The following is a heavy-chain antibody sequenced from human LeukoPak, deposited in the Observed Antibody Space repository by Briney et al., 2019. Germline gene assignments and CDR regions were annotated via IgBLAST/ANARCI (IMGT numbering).Heavy chain of an antibody. J-gene: IGHJ4*02. V-gene: IGHV3-74*01. Sequence: GGSLRLSCAASGFTFSSYWMHWVRQAPGKGLVWVSRINSDGSSTSYADSVKGRFTISRDNAKNTLYLQMNSLRAEDTAVYYCARGPRNDYVAYWGQGTLVTVSS. CDR2: INSDGSST. CDR3: ARGPRNDYVAY. CDR1: GFTFSSYW. D-gene: IGHD1-14*01.